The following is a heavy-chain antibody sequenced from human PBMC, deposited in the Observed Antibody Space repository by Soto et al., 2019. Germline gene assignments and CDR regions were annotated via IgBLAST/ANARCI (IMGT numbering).Heavy chain of an antibody. J-gene: IGHJ6*02. CDR1: GYTFTGYY. CDR3: ARDRRMVRGVIDFYYYYGMDV. Sequence: RASVKVSCKASGYTFTGYYMHWVRQAPGQGLEWMGWINPNSGGTNYAQKFQGRVTMTRDTSISTAYMELSRLRSDDTAVYYCARDRRMVRGVIDFYYYYGMDVWGQGTTVTVSS. D-gene: IGHD3-10*01. CDR2: INPNSGGT. V-gene: IGHV1-2*02.